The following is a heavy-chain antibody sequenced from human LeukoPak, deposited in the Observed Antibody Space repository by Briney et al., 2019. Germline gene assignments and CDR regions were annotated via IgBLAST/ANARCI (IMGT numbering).Heavy chain of an antibody. D-gene: IGHD3-3*01. CDR1: GFTFDDYA. CDR2: ISWNSGSI. Sequence: PGGSLRLSCAASGFTFDDYAMHWVRQAPGKGLEWVSGISWNSGSIGYADSVKGRFTISRDNAKNTLFLQMNSLRAEDTAVYYCTRDFDFSSAIWGQGTLVTVSS. V-gene: IGHV3-9*01. CDR3: TRDFDFSSAI. J-gene: IGHJ4*02.